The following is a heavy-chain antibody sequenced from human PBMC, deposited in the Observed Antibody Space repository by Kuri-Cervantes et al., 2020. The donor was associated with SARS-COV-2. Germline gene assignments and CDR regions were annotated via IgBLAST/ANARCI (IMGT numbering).Heavy chain of an antibody. D-gene: IGHD3-22*01. J-gene: IGHJ4*02. CDR1: GGSFSGYY. V-gene: IGHV4-34*01. Sequence: SETLSLTCAVYGGSFSGYYWSWIRQPPGKGLEWIGEINHSGSTNYNPSLKSRVTISVDTSKHQFSLKLSSVTAADTAVYYCARASRLNSSGYYYSDPLLYFDYWGQGTLVTVSS. CDR3: ARASRLNSSGYYYSDPLLYFDY. CDR2: INHSGST.